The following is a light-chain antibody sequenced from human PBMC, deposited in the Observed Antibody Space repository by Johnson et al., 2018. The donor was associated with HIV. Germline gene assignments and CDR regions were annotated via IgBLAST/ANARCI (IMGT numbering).Light chain of an antibody. CDR2: DNN. V-gene: IGLV1-51*01. CDR3: GTWDSSLSAGGV. J-gene: IGLJ1*01. CDR1: SSNIGNNY. Sequence: HSVLTQPPSVSAAPGQKVTISCSGSSSNIGNNYVSWYQQLPGTAPKLLIYDNNKRPSGIPDRFSGSKSGTSATLGITGLQTGDEADYYCGTWDSSLSAGGVFGTGTKVTFL.